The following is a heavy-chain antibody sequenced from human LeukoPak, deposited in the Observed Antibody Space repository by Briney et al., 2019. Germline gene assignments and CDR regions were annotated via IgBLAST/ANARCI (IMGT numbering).Heavy chain of an antibody. CDR3: ARAGSTPPSDY. D-gene: IGHD2/OR15-2a*01. CDR2: ISAYNGNT. Sequence: ASVKGSCKASGFTFASYGISWVRQAPGQGLEWMGWISAYNGNTNYAQKLQGRVTMTTDTSTSTAYMELRSLRSDDTAVYSSARAGSTPPSDYWGQGTLVTVSS. CDR1: GFTFASYG. V-gene: IGHV1-18*01. J-gene: IGHJ4*02.